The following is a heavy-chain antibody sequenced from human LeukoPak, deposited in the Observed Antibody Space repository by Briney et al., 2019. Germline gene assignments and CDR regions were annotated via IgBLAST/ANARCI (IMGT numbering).Heavy chain of an antibody. J-gene: IGHJ6*03. CDR2: INPNSGGT. CDR1: GYTFTGYY. Sequence: ASVKVSCKASGYTFTGYYMHWVRQAPGQGLEWMGWINPNSGGTNYAQKFQGRVTVTRDTSISTAYMELSRLRSDDTDVYYCARDRYSDYYYYMDVWGKGTTVSVSS. V-gene: IGHV1-2*02. D-gene: IGHD1-1*01. CDR3: ARDRYSDYYYYMDV.